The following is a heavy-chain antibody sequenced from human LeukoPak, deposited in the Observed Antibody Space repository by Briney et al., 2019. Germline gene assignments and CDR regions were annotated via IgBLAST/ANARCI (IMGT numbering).Heavy chain of an antibody. CDR1: GGSISSDLYY. V-gene: IGHV4-61*02. CDR3: ARGDLKSDWFDP. Sequence: PSESLSLTCTVSGGSISSDLYYWNWIRQPAGKGLEWIGRFYNSGRTNFNPSLKSRVTISVDTSKNQFSLKLRSVTAADTAVYYCARGDLKSDWFDPWGQGTLVTVSS. CDR2: FYNSGRT. D-gene: IGHD3-3*01. J-gene: IGHJ5*02.